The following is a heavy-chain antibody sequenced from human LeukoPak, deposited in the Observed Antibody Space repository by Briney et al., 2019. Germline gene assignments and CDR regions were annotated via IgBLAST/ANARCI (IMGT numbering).Heavy chain of an antibody. D-gene: IGHD6-13*01. CDR1: GFTFSNAW. CDR3: TTPPWYDSSGY. V-gene: IGHV3-15*01. Sequence: AGGSLRLSCAASGFTFSNAWMSWFRQAPGKGLEWVGRIKTKTDGGTTDYAAPVKGRFTISRDDSKSTLYLQMNSLKTDDTAVYYCTTPPWYDSSGYWGQGTLVTVSS. J-gene: IGHJ4*02. CDR2: IKTKTDGGTT.